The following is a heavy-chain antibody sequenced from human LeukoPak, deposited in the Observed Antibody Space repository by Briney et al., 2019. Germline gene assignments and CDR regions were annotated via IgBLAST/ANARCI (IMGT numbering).Heavy chain of an antibody. CDR2: ISGSGGTT. D-gene: IGHD3-22*01. J-gene: IGHJ4*02. CDR3: AKMSYDSSGFDY. Sequence: PGGSLRLSCAASGFTFSSYAMSWVRQAPGKGLQWVSAISGSGGTTYYADSVKGRFTISRDNSKNTLYLQMNSLRAEDTAVYYSAKMSYDSSGFDYWGQGTLVTVSS. V-gene: IGHV3-23*01. CDR1: GFTFSSYA.